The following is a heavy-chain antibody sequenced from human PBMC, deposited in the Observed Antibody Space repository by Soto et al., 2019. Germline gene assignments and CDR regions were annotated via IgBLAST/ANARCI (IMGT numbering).Heavy chain of an antibody. Sequence: SETLSLTCTVSGGSISPFYWSWIRQPPGKGLEWIGCIYYSGSTNYNPSLKSRATISVDTSKNQFSLRLRSVTPADTAVYYCARRQEYSGSWHYFDYWGQGTLVTVSS. V-gene: IGHV4-59*01. J-gene: IGHJ4*02. CDR2: IYYSGST. D-gene: IGHD6-13*01. CDR3: ARRQEYSGSWHYFDY. CDR1: GGSISPFY.